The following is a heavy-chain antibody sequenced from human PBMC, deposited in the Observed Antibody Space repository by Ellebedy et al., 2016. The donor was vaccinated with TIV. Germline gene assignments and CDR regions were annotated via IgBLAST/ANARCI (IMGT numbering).Heavy chain of an antibody. J-gene: IGHJ4*02. D-gene: IGHD4-11*01. CDR2: IIPILGIA. CDR1: GGTFSSYA. Sequence: ASVKVSCKASGGTFSSYAISWVRQAPGQGLEWMGRIIPILGIANYAQKFQGRVTITRDTSASTAYMELSSLRSEDTAVYYCAVGKKTVSFDYWGQGTLVTVSS. CDR3: AVGKKTVSFDY. V-gene: IGHV1-69*04.